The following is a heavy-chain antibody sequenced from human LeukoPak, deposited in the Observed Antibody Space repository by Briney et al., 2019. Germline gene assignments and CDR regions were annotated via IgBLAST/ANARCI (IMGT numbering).Heavy chain of an antibody. Sequence: GGSLRLSCAASGFTFSSYEMNWVRQAPGKGLEWVSYISSSGSTIYYADSVKGRFTISRDNAKNSLYLQMNSLRAEDTAVYYCARPLAVALRDASDIWGQGKMVTVSS. CDR2: ISSSGSTI. J-gene: IGHJ3*02. V-gene: IGHV3-48*03. D-gene: IGHD6-19*01. CDR3: ARPLAVALRDASDI. CDR1: GFTFSSYE.